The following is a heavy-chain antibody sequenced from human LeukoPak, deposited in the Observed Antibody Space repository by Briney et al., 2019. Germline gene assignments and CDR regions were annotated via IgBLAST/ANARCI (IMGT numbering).Heavy chain of an antibody. CDR1: GFTFRNFA. J-gene: IGHJ4*02. CDR3: AKAGSSRWSSIGGDY. CDR2: ISGSGGST. Sequence: GGSLRLSCAASGFTFRNFAISWVRQAPGKGLEWVSTISGSGGSTFYADSVKGRFPISRDNSKNTLFLQMNSLRAEDTAIYYCAKAGSSRWSSIGGDYWGEGSLVTVSS. D-gene: IGHD6-19*01. V-gene: IGHV3-23*01.